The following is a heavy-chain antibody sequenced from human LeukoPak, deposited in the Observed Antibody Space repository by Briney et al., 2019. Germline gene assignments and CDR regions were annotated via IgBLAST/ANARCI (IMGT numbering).Heavy chain of an antibody. Sequence: SETLSLTCTVSGGSISSYYWSWIRQPPGKGLEWIGYIYYSGSTNYNPSLKSRVTISVDTSKNQFSLKLSSVTAADTAVYYCARQSIAAAGGSDYWGQGTLVTVSS. J-gene: IGHJ4*02. CDR2: IYYSGST. V-gene: IGHV4-59*08. CDR1: GGSISSYY. CDR3: ARQSIAAAGGSDY. D-gene: IGHD6-13*01.